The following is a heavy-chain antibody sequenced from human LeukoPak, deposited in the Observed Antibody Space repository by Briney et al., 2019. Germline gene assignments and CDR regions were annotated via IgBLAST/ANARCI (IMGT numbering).Heavy chain of an antibody. J-gene: IGHJ4*02. CDR1: GFTFSSYE. CDR2: ISSSGSTI. Sequence: PGGSLRLSCAASGFTFSSYEMNWVRQAPGKGLEWVSYISSSGSTIYYADSVKGRFTISRDNAKNSLYLQMNSLRAEDTAVYHCARLGRNFSFDYWGQGTLVTVSS. D-gene: IGHD1-7*01. CDR3: ARLGRNFSFDY. V-gene: IGHV3-48*03.